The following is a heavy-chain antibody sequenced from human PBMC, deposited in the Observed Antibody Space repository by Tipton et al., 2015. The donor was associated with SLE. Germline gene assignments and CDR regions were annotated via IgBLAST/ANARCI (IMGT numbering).Heavy chain of an antibody. Sequence: LRLSCTVSGVSISHYYWSWIRQPPGKGLEWIGYISHSGSTNYNPSLKSRVTISADTSKNQFPLRLSSVTAADTAIYYCARWSSGVTVVVTDAFDMWGLGTLVTVSS. CDR1: GVSISHYY. D-gene: IGHD3-22*01. CDR3: ARWSSGVTVVVTDAFDM. CDR2: ISHSGST. J-gene: IGHJ3*02. V-gene: IGHV4-59*01.